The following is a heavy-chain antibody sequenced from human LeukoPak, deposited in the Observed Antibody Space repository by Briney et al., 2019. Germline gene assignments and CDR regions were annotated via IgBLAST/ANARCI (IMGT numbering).Heavy chain of an antibody. V-gene: IGHV1-69*05. J-gene: IGHJ6*03. CDR1: GGTFSSYA. CDR2: IIPIFGTA. CDR3: ATRRVAAADDYYYYYMDV. Sequence: SVKASCKASGGTFSSYAISWVRQAPGQGLEWMGGIIPIFGTANYAQKFQGRVTITTDESTSTAYKELSSLRSEDTAVYYCATRRVAAADDYYYYYMDVWGKGTTVTVSS. D-gene: IGHD6-13*01.